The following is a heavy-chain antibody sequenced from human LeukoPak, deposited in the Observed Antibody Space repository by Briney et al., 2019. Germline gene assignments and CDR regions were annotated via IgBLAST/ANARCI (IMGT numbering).Heavy chain of an antibody. CDR2: IYYSGST. Sequence: SETLSLTCTASGGSISSYYWSWIRQPPGKGLGWIGYIYYSGSTNYNPSLKSRVTISVDTSKNQFSLKLSSVTAADTAVYYCASGGGSYGRWYFDLWGRGTLVTVSS. CDR3: ASGGGSYGRWYFDL. D-gene: IGHD1-26*01. J-gene: IGHJ2*01. CDR1: GGSISSYY. V-gene: IGHV4-59*01.